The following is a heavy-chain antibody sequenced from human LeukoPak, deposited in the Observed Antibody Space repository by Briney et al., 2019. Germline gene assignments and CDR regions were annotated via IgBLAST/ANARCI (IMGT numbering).Heavy chain of an antibody. D-gene: IGHD3-3*01. V-gene: IGHV1-18*01. CDR1: GYTFTSYG. J-gene: IGHJ5*02. CDR3: ARVNYDFWSGLPNWFDP. Sequence: ASVKVSCKASGYTFTSYGISWVRQAPGQGLEWMGWISAYNGNTNYAQKLQGRVTMTTDTSTSTAYTELRSLRSDDTAVYYCARVNYDFWSGLPNWFDPWGQGTLVTVSS. CDR2: ISAYNGNT.